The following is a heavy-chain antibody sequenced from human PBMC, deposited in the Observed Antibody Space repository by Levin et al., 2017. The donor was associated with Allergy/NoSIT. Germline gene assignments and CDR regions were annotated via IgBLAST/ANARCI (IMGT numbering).Heavy chain of an antibody. D-gene: IGHD1-7*01. CDR3: ARDKGNYVYYYYGMDV. CDR1: GFTFSDYY. Sequence: GESLKISCAASGFTFSDYYMSWIRQAPGKGLEWVSYISSSGSTIYYADSVKGRFTISRDNAKNSLYLQMNSLRAEDTAVYYCARDKGNYVYYYYGMDVWGQGTTVTVSS. V-gene: IGHV3-11*01. J-gene: IGHJ6*02. CDR2: ISSSGSTI.